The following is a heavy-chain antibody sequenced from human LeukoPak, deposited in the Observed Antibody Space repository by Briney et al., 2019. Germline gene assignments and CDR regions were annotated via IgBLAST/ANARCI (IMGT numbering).Heavy chain of an antibody. CDR1: GFTFSSYG. J-gene: IGHJ4*02. CDR3: AKGIRVAGRLLPDY. Sequence: PGGSLRLSCAASGFTFSSYGMHWVRQAPGKGLEWVAVISYDGSNKYYADSVKGRFTISRDNSKNTLYLQMNSLRAEDTAVYYCAKGIRVAGRLLPDYWGQGTLVTVSS. D-gene: IGHD6-19*01. V-gene: IGHV3-30*18. CDR2: ISYDGSNK.